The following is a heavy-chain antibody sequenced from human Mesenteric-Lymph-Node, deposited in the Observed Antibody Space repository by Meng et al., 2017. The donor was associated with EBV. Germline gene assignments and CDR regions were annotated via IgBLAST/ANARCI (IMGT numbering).Heavy chain of an antibody. D-gene: IGHD3-10*01. CDR3: ARPRIRYGSGSYYY. Sequence: QGQLQQWGAGLLKPSDTLSLTCAVHGGSFSDYFWTWIRQAPGKGLEWVGEINHSGSTKYNPSLKSRVTISVDTSKNQISLNLNSVTAADTAVYYCARPRIRYGSGSYYYWGQGTLVTVSS. V-gene: IGHV4-34*01. J-gene: IGHJ4*02. CDR2: INHSGST. CDR1: GGSFSDYF.